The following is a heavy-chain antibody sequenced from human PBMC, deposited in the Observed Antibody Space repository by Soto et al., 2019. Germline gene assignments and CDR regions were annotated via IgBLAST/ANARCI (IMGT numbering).Heavy chain of an antibody. CDR2: ISGSGDST. J-gene: IGHJ5*02. CDR3: ARGYCTSTSCNNWFDP. Sequence: GGSLRLSCAASGFTFSSYAMSWVRQFPGKGLEWVSAISGSGDSTHYADSVKGRVTISRDNSKNTLYLQMNSLRAEDTAVYSCARGYCTSTSCNNWFDPWGQGTLVTVSS. V-gene: IGHV3-23*01. D-gene: IGHD2-2*01. CDR1: GFTFSSYA.